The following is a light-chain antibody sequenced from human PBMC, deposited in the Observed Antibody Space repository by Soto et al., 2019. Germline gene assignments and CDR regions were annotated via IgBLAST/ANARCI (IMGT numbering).Light chain of an antibody. CDR1: SSNIGSNT. Sequence: QSVLTQPPSASATPGQRVTISCSGDSSNIGSNTVNWYQQLPGTAPKLLIYSNHLRPSGVPDRFSGSKSGTSASLAISGLQSDDEADYYCAVWDDSLNGVVFGGGTKLTVL. CDR3: AVWDDSLNGVV. V-gene: IGLV1-44*01. CDR2: SNH. J-gene: IGLJ2*01.